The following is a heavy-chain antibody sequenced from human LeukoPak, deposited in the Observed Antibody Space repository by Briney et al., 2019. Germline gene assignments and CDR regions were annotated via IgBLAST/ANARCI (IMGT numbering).Heavy chain of an antibody. CDR3: ATTVVGATGTGY. D-gene: IGHD1-26*01. Sequence: ASVKVSCKVSGYTLTEVSMHWVRQAPGKGLEWMGGFDPEDGETIYAQKFQGRVTMTEDTSIHTAYMELSSLRSEDTAVYHCATTVVGATGTGYWGQGTLVTVSS. CDR1: GYTLTEVS. V-gene: IGHV1-24*01. J-gene: IGHJ4*02. CDR2: FDPEDGET.